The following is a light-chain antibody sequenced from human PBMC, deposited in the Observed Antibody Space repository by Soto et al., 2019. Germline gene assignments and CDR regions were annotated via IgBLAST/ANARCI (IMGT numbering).Light chain of an antibody. J-gene: IGLJ3*02. V-gene: IGLV2-8*01. CDR2: EVT. Sequence: QSALTQPPSASGSPGQSVTISCTGTSSDVGGYDYVSWYQQYPGKTPKLMIFEVTKRPSGVPDRFSGSKSGNTASLTVSGLQAEDEADYYCCSYAGSYTLFGGGTKVTVL. CDR3: CSYAGSYTL. CDR1: SSDVGGYDY.